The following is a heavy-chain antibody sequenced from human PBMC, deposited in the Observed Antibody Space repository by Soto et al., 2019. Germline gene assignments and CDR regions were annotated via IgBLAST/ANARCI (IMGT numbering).Heavy chain of an antibody. CDR3: AGGVLSGSYYNWFDP. Sequence: GASVKVSCKASGYTFTGDYMHGVRQAPGQGLEWMGWINPNSGGTDYAQKFQGRVTMTRDTSISTAYMELSRLRSDDTAVYYCAGGVLSGSYYNWFDPWGQGTPVTVSS. CDR1: GYTFTGDY. CDR2: INPNSGGT. V-gene: IGHV1-2*02. J-gene: IGHJ5*02. D-gene: IGHD1-26*01.